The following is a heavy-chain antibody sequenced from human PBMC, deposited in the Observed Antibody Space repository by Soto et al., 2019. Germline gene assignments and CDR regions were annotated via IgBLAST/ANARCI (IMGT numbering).Heavy chain of an antibody. J-gene: IGHJ4*02. Sequence: ASVKVSCKASGYTFTSYDINWVRQATGQGLEWMGWMNPNSGNTGYAQKFQGRVTMTRNTSISTAYMELSSLRSEDTAVYYCATVGTTIFGVVTRGLGYWGQGTLVTVSS. D-gene: IGHD3-3*01. CDR1: GYTFTSYD. V-gene: IGHV1-8*01. CDR2: MNPNSGNT. CDR3: ATVGTTIFGVVTRGLGY.